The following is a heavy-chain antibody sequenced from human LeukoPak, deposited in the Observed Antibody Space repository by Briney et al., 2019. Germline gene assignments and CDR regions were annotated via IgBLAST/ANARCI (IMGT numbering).Heavy chain of an antibody. CDR2: IYYSGST. CDR3: ARGSAIVAAHWYFDL. D-gene: IGHD6-13*01. Sequence: SETLSLTCTVSGGSISSYYWSWIRQPPGKGLEWIGYIYYSGSTNYNPSLKSRVTISVDTSKNQFSLKLSSVTAADTAAYYCARGSAIVAAHWYFDLWGRGTLVTVSS. V-gene: IGHV4-59*01. J-gene: IGHJ2*01. CDR1: GGSISSYY.